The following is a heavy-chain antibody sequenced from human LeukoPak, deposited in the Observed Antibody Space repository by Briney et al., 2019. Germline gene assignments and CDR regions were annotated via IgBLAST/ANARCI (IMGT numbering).Heavy chain of an antibody. CDR3: ARRLGRNVAGYYYYYMDV. D-gene: IGHD6-19*01. CDR1: GYSFTSYW. V-gene: IGHV5-51*01. CDR2: IYPGDSDT. Sequence: GESLKISCKGSGYSFTSYWIGWVRQMPGKGLEWMGIIYPGDSDTRYSPSFQGQVTISADKSISTAYLQWSSLKASDTAMYYCARRLGRNVAGYYYYYMDVWGKGTTATVSS. J-gene: IGHJ6*03.